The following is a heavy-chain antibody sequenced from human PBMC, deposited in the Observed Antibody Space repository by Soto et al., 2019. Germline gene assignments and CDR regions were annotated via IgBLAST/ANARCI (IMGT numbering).Heavy chain of an antibody. V-gene: IGHV3-21*01. CDR3: ATQGAYCTNGVCYSDNYYYYGMDV. CDR1: GFTFSSYS. CDR2: ISSSSSYI. J-gene: IGHJ6*02. D-gene: IGHD2-8*01. Sequence: GGSLRLSCAASGFTFSSYSMNWFRQAPGKGLEWVSSISSSSSYIYYADSVKGRFTISRDNAKNSLYLQMNSLRAEDTAVYYCATQGAYCTNGVCYSDNYYYYGMDVWGQGTTVTVSS.